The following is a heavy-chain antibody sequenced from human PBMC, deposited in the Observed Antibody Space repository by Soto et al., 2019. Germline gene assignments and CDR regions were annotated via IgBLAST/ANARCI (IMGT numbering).Heavy chain of an antibody. CDR1: GGSVTSGNYY. D-gene: IGHD2-21*02. Sequence: ETLSLTCTVSGGSVTSGNYYWSWIRQPPGKGLEWIGHIYYSGSTNYNPSLKSRVTISVDASKNQFSLKLSSVTAADTAIYYCARGPVVTPFVDYWGQGTLVTVSS. CDR3: ARGPVVTPFVDY. CDR2: IYYSGST. J-gene: IGHJ4*02. V-gene: IGHV4-61*01.